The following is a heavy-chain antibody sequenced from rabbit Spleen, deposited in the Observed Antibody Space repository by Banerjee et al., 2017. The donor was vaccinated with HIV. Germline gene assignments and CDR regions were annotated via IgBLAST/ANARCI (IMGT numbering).Heavy chain of an antibody. Sequence: QEQLVESGGGLVQPEGSLTLTCKASGLDFSSGYDMCWVRQAPGKGLEWITCIYAGNGVHYYATWAKGRFTISKISSTTVTLRMISLTAADTATYFCARGGGGGYGYATDLWGPGTLVTVS. CDR2: IYAGNGVH. V-gene: IGHV1S45*01. CDR3: ARGGGGGYGYATDL. J-gene: IGHJ4*01. D-gene: IGHD6-1*01. CDR1: GLDFSSGYD.